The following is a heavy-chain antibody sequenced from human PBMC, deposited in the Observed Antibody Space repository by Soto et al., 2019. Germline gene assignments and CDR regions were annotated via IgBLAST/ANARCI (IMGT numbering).Heavy chain of an antibody. V-gene: IGHV1-18*01. CDR3: ARVLASIAAAGTEADY. D-gene: IGHD6-13*01. J-gene: IGHJ4*02. CDR1: GYTFTSYV. Sequence: ASVKVSFKASGYTFTSYVISWVRQAPGQGLEWMGWISAYNGNTNYAQKLQGRVTMTTDTSTSTAYMELRSLRSDDTAVYYCARVLASIAAAGTEADYWGQGTLVTVSS. CDR2: ISAYNGNT.